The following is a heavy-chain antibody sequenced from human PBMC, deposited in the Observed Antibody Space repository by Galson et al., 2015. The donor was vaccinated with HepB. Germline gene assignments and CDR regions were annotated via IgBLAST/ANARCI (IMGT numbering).Heavy chain of an antibody. J-gene: IGHJ4*02. CDR1: GFTFSSYA. Sequence: SLRLSCAASGFTFSSYAMHWVRQAPGKGLEWVAVISYDGSNKYYADSVKGRFTISRDNSKNTLYLQMNSLRAEDTAVYYCARWPELEHTFDYWGQGTLVTVSS. CDR3: ARWPELEHTFDY. CDR2: ISYDGSNK. V-gene: IGHV3-30-3*01. D-gene: IGHD1/OR15-1a*01.